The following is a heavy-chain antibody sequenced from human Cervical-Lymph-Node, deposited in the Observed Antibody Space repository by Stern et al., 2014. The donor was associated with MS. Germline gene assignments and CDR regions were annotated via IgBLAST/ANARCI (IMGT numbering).Heavy chain of an antibody. V-gene: IGHV3-30*01. J-gene: IGHJ5*02. Sequence: VQLVESGGGVVQPARSLRLSCAASGFTFSSYALHWGRQAPARRLQWWAVISYDGSNKYYADSVKGRFTISRDNSKNTLYLQMNSLRAEDAAVYYCARASPWFDPWGQGTLVTVSS. CDR2: ISYDGSNK. CDR1: GFTFSSYA. CDR3: ARASPWFDP.